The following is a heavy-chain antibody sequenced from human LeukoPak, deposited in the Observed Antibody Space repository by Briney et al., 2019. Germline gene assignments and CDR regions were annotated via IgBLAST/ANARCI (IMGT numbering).Heavy chain of an antibody. Sequence: ASVKVSCKASGYTFTGYYMHWVRQAPGQGLEWMGWINPNSGGTNYAQKFQGRVTMTRDTSISTAYMELSRLRSDDTAVYYCARDQVTVTTLDNWFDPWGQGTLVTVSS. CDR2: INPNSGGT. CDR1: GYTFTGYY. D-gene: IGHD4-17*01. V-gene: IGHV1-2*02. J-gene: IGHJ5*02. CDR3: ARDQVTVTTLDNWFDP.